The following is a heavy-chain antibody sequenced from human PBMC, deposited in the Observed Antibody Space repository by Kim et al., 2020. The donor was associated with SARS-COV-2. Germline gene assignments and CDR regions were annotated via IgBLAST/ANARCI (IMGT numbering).Heavy chain of an antibody. V-gene: IGHV4-39*01. J-gene: IGHJ3*02. CDR3: ARTTSGSYHAAFDI. Sequence: NPPLKSRVPISIDTSQNQFSLKLSSATAADTAMYFCARTTSGSYHAAFDIWGQGTKVTVSS. D-gene: IGHD1-26*01.